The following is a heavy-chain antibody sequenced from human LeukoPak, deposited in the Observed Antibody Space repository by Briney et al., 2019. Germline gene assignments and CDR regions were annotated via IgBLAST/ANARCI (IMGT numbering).Heavy chain of an antibody. CDR1: GFTFSSYE. CDR3: AKGWSGSYDY. Sequence: GGSLRLSCAASGFTFSSYEMNWVRQAPGKGLEWVSYISSSSSTIYYADSVKGRFTISRDNAKNSLYLQMNSLRAEDTAVYYCAKGWSGSYDYWGQGTLVTVSS. D-gene: IGHD1-26*01. J-gene: IGHJ4*02. V-gene: IGHV3-48*01. CDR2: ISSSSSTI.